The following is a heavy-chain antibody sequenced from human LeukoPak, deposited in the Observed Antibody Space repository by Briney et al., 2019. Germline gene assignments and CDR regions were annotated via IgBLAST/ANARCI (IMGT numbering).Heavy chain of an antibody. D-gene: IGHD3-22*01. J-gene: IGHJ4*02. V-gene: IGHV3-30*18. CDR2: ISYDETEK. CDR3: AKEAHYYDSSGYYDYFDY. Sequence: GSSLRLSCGASGFTFSKYGMHWVRQAPGKGLEWVATISYDETEKNYADSVKGRFIISRDNSKNTLFLQMNTLKTEDTAVYHCAKEAHYYDSSGYYDYFDYWGRGTLVTVSS. CDR1: GFTFSKYG.